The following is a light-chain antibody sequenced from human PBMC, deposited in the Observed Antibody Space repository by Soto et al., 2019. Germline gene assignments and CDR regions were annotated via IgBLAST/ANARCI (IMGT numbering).Light chain of an antibody. Sequence: IVLTQSPGTLSLSPGERATLSCRASQSVSSSYLAWYQQKPGQAPRLLIYDASSRATGIPDRFSGSGSGTDFTLTISRLEPEDFAVYYCQQYGSSPQTFGQGTKGEIK. V-gene: IGKV3-20*01. CDR1: QSVSSSY. CDR3: QQYGSSPQT. CDR2: DAS. J-gene: IGKJ1*01.